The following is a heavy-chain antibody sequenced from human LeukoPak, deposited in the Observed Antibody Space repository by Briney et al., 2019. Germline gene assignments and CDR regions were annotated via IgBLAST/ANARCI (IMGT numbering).Heavy chain of an antibody. D-gene: IGHD3-16*01. J-gene: IGHJ4*02. CDR3: AREPYDYVSGSL. CDR2: IYTSGST. V-gene: IGHV4-4*07. Sequence: PSETLSHTCTVSGGSIGSYYWSWIRQPAGKGLEWIGRIYTSGSTNYNPSLKSRVTMSVDTSKNQFSLKLSSVTAADTAVYYCAREPYDYVSGSLWGQGTLVTVSS. CDR1: GGSIGSYY.